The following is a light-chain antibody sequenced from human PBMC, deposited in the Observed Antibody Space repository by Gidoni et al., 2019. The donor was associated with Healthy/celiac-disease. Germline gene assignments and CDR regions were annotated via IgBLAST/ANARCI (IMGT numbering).Light chain of an antibody. V-gene: IGKV1-9*01. Sequence: DIQLTPSPSFLSASVGDRVTIPCRASQGISSYLAWYQQKPGKAPKLLIYAAATLQSGVPSRCSGSGAGTEFTLTISSLQPEDFVTYYCQQLNSYPRVTFGPGTKVDIK. CDR1: QGISSY. J-gene: IGKJ3*01. CDR3: QQLNSYPRVT. CDR2: AAA.